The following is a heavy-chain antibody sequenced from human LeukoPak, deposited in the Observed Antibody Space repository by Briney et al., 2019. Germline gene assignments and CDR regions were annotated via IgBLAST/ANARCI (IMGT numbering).Heavy chain of an antibody. CDR3: ARVFRRGDYNYDGFDI. J-gene: IGHJ3*02. CDR1: GGSISSYY. Sequence: SETLSLTCTVSGGSISSYYWSWIRQPAGKGLEWIGRIYASGSTNYNPSLRSRVTISIDTSKNQFSLKVTSMTAADTAVYYCARVFRRGDYNYDGFDIWGQGTMVTVSS. D-gene: IGHD5-24*01. CDR2: IYASGST. V-gene: IGHV4-4*07.